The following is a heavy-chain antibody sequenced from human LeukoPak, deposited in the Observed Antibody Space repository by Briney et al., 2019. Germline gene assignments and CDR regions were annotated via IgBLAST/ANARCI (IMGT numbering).Heavy chain of an antibody. CDR3: ARDRAVNYYYYGMDV. CDR1: GFTFSSYS. J-gene: IGHJ6*02. V-gene: IGHV3-21*01. D-gene: IGHD4-17*01. CDR2: ISSSSSYI. Sequence: PGGSLRLSCAASGFTFSSYSMNWVRQAPGKGLEWVSSISSSSSYIYYADSVKGRFTISRDNAKNSLYLQMNSLRAEDTAVYYCARDRAVNYYYYGMDVWGQGTTVTVSS.